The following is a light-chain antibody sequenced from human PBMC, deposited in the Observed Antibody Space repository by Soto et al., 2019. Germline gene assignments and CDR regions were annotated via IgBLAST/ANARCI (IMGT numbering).Light chain of an antibody. Sequence: EIVLTQSPDTLSLSPGERATLSCRASESVSSYLAWYQQKPGQAPRVLIYDASSRATGIPARFSGSGSGTDFTLTIDSLEPEDFAVYYCQQRSNLITFGQGTRLEMK. CDR2: DAS. CDR3: QQRSNLIT. J-gene: IGKJ5*01. CDR1: ESVSSY. V-gene: IGKV3-11*01.